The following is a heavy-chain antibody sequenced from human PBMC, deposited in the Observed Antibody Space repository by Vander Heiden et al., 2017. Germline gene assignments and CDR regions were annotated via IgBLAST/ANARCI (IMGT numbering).Heavy chain of an antibody. J-gene: IGHJ4*02. CDR2: IYWDGDK. Sequence: QITVKESGPTVVKPTQTLTLTCTFSGISLSPSGVGVGWIRQSPGKAPEWLALIYWDGDKRYRPSLRRRIAITRDTSKNQVVLRLTDVDPVDTATYYCAHSPGDYHILTGDFSSFNNWGKGTLVTVSS. D-gene: IGHD3-9*01. CDR3: AHSPGDYHILTGDFSSFNN. CDR1: GISLSPSGVG. V-gene: IGHV2-5*02.